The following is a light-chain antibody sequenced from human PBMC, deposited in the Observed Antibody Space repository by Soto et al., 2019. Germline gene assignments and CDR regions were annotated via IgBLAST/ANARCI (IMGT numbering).Light chain of an antibody. CDR2: HAS. J-gene: IGKJ1*01. CDR3: QQYHFFWT. Sequence: DIQMTQSPSTLSASVGDRVTVTCRASRSISTWLARYQQKPGNAPKLLLHHASILESGVPSRFSGSGSGTEFTLTISSLQPDDFATYYCQQYHFFWTFGQGTKVEIK. CDR1: RSISTW. V-gene: IGKV1-5*01.